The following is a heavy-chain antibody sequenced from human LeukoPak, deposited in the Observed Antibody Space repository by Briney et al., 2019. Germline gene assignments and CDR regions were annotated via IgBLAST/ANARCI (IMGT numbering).Heavy chain of an antibody. CDR2: IYYSGST. Sequence: PSETLSLTCTVSGGSISSYYWSWIRQPPGKGLEWIGYIYYSGSTNYNPSLKSRVTISVDTSKNQFSLKLSSVTAADTAVYYCARRMRVAGTLGDAFDIWGQGTMVTVSS. D-gene: IGHD6-19*01. CDR3: ARRMRVAGTLGDAFDI. CDR1: GGSISSYY. J-gene: IGHJ3*02. V-gene: IGHV4-59*08.